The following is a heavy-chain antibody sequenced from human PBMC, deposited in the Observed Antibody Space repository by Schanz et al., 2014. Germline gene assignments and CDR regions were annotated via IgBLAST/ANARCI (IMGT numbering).Heavy chain of an antibody. D-gene: IGHD3-9*01. CDR1: GYTFSSYG. Sequence: VQLVQSGAEVKKPGASVKVSCKASGYTFSSYGITWVRQAPGQGLEWMGWINGYNGHTLYAQKFQGRVTMTTDTSTSTAYMELRSLRSDDTAVYYCARVQDDILTGSEYYYGMDVWGQGTTVTVSS. J-gene: IGHJ6*02. CDR3: ARVQDDILTGSEYYYGMDV. V-gene: IGHV1-18*01. CDR2: INGYNGHT.